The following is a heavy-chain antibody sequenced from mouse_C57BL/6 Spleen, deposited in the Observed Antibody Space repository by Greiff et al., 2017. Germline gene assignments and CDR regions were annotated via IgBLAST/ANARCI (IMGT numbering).Heavy chain of an antibody. CDR2: ISGGGGNT. CDR3: ARRSNYVEDYAMDY. D-gene: IGHD2-5*01. Sequence: EVQLVESGGGLVKPGGSLKLSCAASGFTFSSYTMSWVRQTPETRLEWVATISGGGGNTYYPDSVKGRFTISRDNAKNTLYLQMSSLRSEDTALYDCARRSNYVEDYAMDYWGQGTSVTVSS. V-gene: IGHV5-9*01. CDR1: GFTFSSYT. J-gene: IGHJ4*01.